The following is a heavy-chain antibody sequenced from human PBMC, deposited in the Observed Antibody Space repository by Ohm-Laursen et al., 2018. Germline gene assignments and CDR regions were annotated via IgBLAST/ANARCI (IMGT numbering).Heavy chain of an antibody. Sequence: SLRLSCAASGFIFSSYGMHWVRQAPGMGLEWVAVISYDGSKNADSVKGRFTISRDNSKNTLYLQMNSLRAEDTAVYYCAKGRSGYYPHDAFDIWGQGTMVTVSS. CDR3: AKGRSGYYPHDAFDI. CDR1: GFIFSSYG. D-gene: IGHD3-22*01. V-gene: IGHV3-30*18. CDR2: ISYDGSK. J-gene: IGHJ3*02.